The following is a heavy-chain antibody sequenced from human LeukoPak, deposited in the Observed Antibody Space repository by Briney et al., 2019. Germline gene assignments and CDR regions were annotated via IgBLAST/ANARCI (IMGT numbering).Heavy chain of an antibody. J-gene: IGHJ4*02. CDR2: INPNSGGT. CDR1: GYTFTGYY. CDR3: ARDPDSSGYYVTDY. V-gene: IGHV1-2*02. D-gene: IGHD3-22*01. Sequence: ASVKVSCKASGYTFTGYYMHWVRQAPGQGLEWMGWINPNSGGTNYAQKFQGRVTMTRDTSISTAYMELSRLRSDDTAAYYCARDPDSSGYYVTDYWGQGTLVTVSS.